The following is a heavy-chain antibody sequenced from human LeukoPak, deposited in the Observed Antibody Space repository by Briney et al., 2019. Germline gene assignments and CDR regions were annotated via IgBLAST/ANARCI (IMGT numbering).Heavy chain of an antibody. Sequence: GASVKVSCKASGYTFTNYGISWVRQAPGQGLEWMGWISTNKGNTVYAQNLQGRVTMTIDTSTSTAYMELRSLSSDDTAVYYCVRECGDFPDTWVYWGQGTLVTVSS. CDR2: ISTNKGNT. CDR1: GYTFTNYG. CDR3: VRECGDFPDTWVY. J-gene: IGHJ4*02. D-gene: IGHD4-17*01. V-gene: IGHV1-18*04.